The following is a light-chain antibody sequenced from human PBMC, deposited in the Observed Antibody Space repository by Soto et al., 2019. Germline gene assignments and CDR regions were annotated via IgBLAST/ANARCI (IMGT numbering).Light chain of an antibody. CDR3: GTWDSSLSVV. V-gene: IGLV1-51*02. CDR1: SSNIGNNY. J-gene: IGLJ2*01. CDR2: ENN. Sequence: QSVLTQPPSVSAAPGQKVTISCSGVSSNIGNNYVSWYQQLPGTAPKLLIYENNKRPSGIPARFSGSKSGTSATLGITGLQAGDEADYYCGTWDSSLSVVFGGGTKLTVL.